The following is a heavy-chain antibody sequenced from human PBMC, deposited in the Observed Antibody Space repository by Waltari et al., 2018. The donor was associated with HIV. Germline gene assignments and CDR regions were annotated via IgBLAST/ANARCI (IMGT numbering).Heavy chain of an antibody. J-gene: IGHJ5*02. CDR3: ARGSRIWELDP. Sequence: QVQLVQSGAEVKKPGASVKVSCKASGYSFTSYGISWVRQAPGQGLEWMGWISPYNGDTNYAQKFRGRVTMTTDTSTNTAYMELTSLKSDDTAVYYCARGSRIWELDPWGQGTLVTVSS. V-gene: IGHV1-18*01. D-gene: IGHD1-26*01. CDR2: ISPYNGDT. CDR1: GYSFTSYG.